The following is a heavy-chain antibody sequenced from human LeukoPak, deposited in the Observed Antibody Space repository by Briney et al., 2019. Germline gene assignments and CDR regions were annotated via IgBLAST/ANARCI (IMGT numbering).Heavy chain of an antibody. CDR2: IFHSGST. Sequence: PSETLSLTCAVSGDSISGSNWWSWVRQPPGKGLEWIGEIFHSGSTNYHPSLKGRITFSIDTSKNLFSLKLTSVTAADTAIYHCARGSLSSRNWFDSWGQGTLVTVSS. J-gene: IGHJ5*01. CDR1: GDSISGSNW. D-gene: IGHD6-13*01. V-gene: IGHV4-4*02. CDR3: ARGSLSSRNWFDS.